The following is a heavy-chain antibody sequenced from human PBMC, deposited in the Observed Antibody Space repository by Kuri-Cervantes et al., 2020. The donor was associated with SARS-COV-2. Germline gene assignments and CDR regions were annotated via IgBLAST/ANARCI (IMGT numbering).Heavy chain of an antibody. J-gene: IGHJ4*02. D-gene: IGHD1-26*01. CDR3: AKGGGPGSYIPLDY. CDR1: GFTFSSYG. CDR2: ISYDGSNK. V-gene: IGHV3-30*18. Sequence: GGSLRLSCAASGFTFSSYGMHWVRQAPGKGLEWVAVISYDGSNKYYADSVKGRFTISRDNSKNTLYLQMNSLRAEDTAVYYCAKGGGPGSYIPLDYWGQGTLVTVSS.